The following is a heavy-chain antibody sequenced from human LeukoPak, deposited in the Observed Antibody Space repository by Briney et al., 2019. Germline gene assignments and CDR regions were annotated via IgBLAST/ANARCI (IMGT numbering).Heavy chain of an antibody. V-gene: IGHV3-23*01. D-gene: IGHD3-10*01. CDR1: GFTFSSYA. CDR3: AKDPVHSGSYGADWFDP. J-gene: IGHJ5*02. CDR2: ISGSGGST. Sequence: PGGSLRLSCAASGFTFSSYAMSWVRQAPGKGLEWVSAISGSGGSTYYADSVKGRFTISRDNSKNTLYLQMNSLRAEDTAVYYCAKDPVHSGSYGADWFDPWGQGTLVTVSS.